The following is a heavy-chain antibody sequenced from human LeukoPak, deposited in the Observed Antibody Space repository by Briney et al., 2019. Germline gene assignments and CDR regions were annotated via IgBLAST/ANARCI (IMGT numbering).Heavy chain of an antibody. CDR1: GYTFTAYY. V-gene: IGHV1-3*03. CDR2: INDGNGNT. CDR3: ARGAKFRSYGSGTYYTSLPFDP. J-gene: IGHJ5*02. D-gene: IGHD3-10*01. Sequence: ASVKVSCKASGYTFTAYYMHWVRQAPGQRLEWMGCINDGNGNTKYSQEFQGRVTITRDTSASTAYMELSSLRSEDMAVYYCARGAKFRSYGSGTYYTSLPFDPWGQGTLVTVSS.